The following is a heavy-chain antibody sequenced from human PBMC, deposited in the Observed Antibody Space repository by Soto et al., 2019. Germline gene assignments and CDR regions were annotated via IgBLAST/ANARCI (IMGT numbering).Heavy chain of an antibody. CDR3: ARDALPHARTEKGAMKKYYFDY. CDR2: INPSGGST. J-gene: IGHJ4*02. D-gene: IGHD1-1*01. V-gene: IGHV1-46*03. CDR1: GYTFTSYY. Sequence: ASVKVSCKASGYTFTSYYMHWVRQAPGQGLEWMGIINPSGGSTSYAQKFQGRVTMTRDTSTSTVYMELSSLRSEDTAVYYCARDALPHARTEKGAMKKYYFDYWGQGTLVTVSS.